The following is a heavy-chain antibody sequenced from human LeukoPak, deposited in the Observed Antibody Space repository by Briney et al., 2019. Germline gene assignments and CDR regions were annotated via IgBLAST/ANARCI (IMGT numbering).Heavy chain of an antibody. D-gene: IGHD6-13*01. CDR2: IFYSGST. V-gene: IGHV4-59*01. CDR3: ARGSSSWPYAFDI. J-gene: IGHJ3*02. CDR1: GGSISSYY. Sequence: SETLSLTCNVSGGSISSYYWSWMRQPPGKGLEWIGYIFYSGSTNYNPSLKSRVTISVDTSKNQFSLKLSSVTAADTAVYYCARGSSSWPYAFDIWGQGTMVTVSS.